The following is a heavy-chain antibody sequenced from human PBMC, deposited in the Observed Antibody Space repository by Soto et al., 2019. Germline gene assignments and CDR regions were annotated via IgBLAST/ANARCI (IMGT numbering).Heavy chain of an antibody. D-gene: IGHD1-20*01. CDR1: GGSFSGYY. J-gene: IGHJ4*02. V-gene: IGHV4-34*01. Sequence: SETLSLPRAVYGGSFSGYYLSWIRQPPGKGLEWIGEVNHSGATNYNPSLKSRATVSVDTSKNHFSLELFSVTAADTAMYYCARGVYFDSWGQGTLVTVSS. CDR3: ARGVYFDS. CDR2: VNHSGAT.